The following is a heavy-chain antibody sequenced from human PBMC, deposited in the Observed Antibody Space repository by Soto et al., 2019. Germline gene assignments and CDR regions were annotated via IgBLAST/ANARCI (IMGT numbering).Heavy chain of an antibody. CDR2: INHSGST. CDR1: GGSFSGYY. J-gene: IGHJ1*01. D-gene: IGHD5-12*01. V-gene: IGHV4-34*01. CDR3: ARGSGPRPALRLLIWKSEYFQH. Sequence: PSETLSLTCAVYGGSFSGYYWIWIRQPPGKGLEWIGEINHSGSTNYNPSLKSRVTISVDTSKNQFSLKLSSVTAADTAVYYCARGSGPRPALRLLIWKSEYFQHWXQGTLVTVSS.